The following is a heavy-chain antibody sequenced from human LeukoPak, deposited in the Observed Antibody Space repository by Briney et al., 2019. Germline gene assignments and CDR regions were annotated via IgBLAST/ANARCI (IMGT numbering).Heavy chain of an antibody. CDR1: GFTFSSYA. Sequence: GGCLSLSCAASGFTFSSYAMSWVRQAPGKGLEWVSAISGSGGSTYYADSVKGRFTISRDNSKNTLYLQMNSLRAEDTAVYYCAKFRGSGSYRFFDYWGQGTLVTVSS. J-gene: IGHJ4*02. CDR2: ISGSGGST. V-gene: IGHV3-23*01. CDR3: AKFRGSGSYRFFDY. D-gene: IGHD3-10*01.